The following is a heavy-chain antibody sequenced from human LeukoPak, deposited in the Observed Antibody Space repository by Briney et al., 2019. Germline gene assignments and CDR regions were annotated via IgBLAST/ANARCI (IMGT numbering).Heavy chain of an antibody. CDR3: AKMRSSGYFTDFDY. D-gene: IGHD3-22*01. CDR2: ISGSGGST. Sequence: GGSLRLSCAASGFTFSSYAMSWVRQAPGKGLEWVSAISGSGGSTYYADSVKGRLTISRDNSKNTLYLQMNSLRAEDTAVYYCAKMRSSGYFTDFDYWGQGTLVTVSS. V-gene: IGHV3-23*01. CDR1: GFTFSSYA. J-gene: IGHJ4*02.